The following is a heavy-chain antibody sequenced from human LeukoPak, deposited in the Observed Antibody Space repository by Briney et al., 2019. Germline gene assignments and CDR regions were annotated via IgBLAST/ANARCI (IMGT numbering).Heavy chain of an antibody. J-gene: IGHJ4*02. CDR1: GFVFSDYP. CDR2: ISFDGSHQ. CDR3: AKSRDRSDAIFGVANRVDY. V-gene: IGHV3-30*07. Sequence: GGSLRLSCSASGFVFSDYPLHWIRQSPGKGPEWVAVISFDGSHQYCADSVKGRFTVSRDTSKNALFLQMDSLRAEDTAIYYCAKSRDRSDAIFGVANRVDYWGQGTLVTVSS. D-gene: IGHD3-3*01.